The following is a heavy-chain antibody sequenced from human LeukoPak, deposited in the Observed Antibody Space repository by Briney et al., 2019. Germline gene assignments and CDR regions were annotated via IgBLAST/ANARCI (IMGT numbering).Heavy chain of an antibody. D-gene: IGHD5-18*01. V-gene: IGHV4-59*01. CDR2: IYYTGST. J-gene: IGHJ5*02. CDR3: ARDGRGYSYGVGFNP. Sequence: SETLSLTCTVSSGSIISYYWTWIRQPPGKGLEWIGYIYYTGSTKYNPSLKSRVTISVDTSKNQFSLKLSSVTAADTAVYYCARDGRGYSYGVGFNPWGQGTLVTVSS. CDR1: SGSIISYY.